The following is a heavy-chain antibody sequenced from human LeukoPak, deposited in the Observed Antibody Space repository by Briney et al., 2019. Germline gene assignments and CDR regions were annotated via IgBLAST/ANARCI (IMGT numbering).Heavy chain of an antibody. D-gene: IGHD4-11*01. V-gene: IGHV3-74*01. CDR2: INTDGRTI. CDR3: VRSAFLTTEFYFDY. J-gene: IGHJ4*01. Sequence: PGRSLRLSCAASGFTFSNGMHWGRRAPGKGLVWVSRINTDGRTITYADSVKGRFTISRDNAKNTLYLQMNSLRAEDTAVYYCVRSAFLTTEFYFDYWGHGTLVTVSS. CDR1: GFTFSNG.